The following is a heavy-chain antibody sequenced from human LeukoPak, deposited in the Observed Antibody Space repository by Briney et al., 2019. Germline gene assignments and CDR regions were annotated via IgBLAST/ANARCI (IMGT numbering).Heavy chain of an antibody. V-gene: IGHV3-7*01. J-gene: IGHJ4*02. CDR3: ARRYFDS. CDR2: IKQDGSEI. Sequence: PGGSLRLSCVASGFTFSDYWMSWVRQAPGKGLEWVANIKQDGSEIYYVASVKGRFTISRDNTKNSLYLQMNSLRAEDTAVYYCARRYFDSRGQGTLVTVSS. CDR1: GFTFSDYW.